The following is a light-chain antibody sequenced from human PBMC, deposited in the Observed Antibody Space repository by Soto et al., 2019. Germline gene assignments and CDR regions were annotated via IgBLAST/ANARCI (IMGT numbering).Light chain of an antibody. V-gene: IGKV1-39*01. CDR2: GAS. Sequence: DLPSTQSPPSLSAFVGDRVTITCRASQSISRHLNWYQQKPGKAAKLLIYGASSLQSGVPSRISGSGSGKDFTLTISSLHPEDFATYSCQHSYSATLTFGGGIKVDIK. CDR1: QSISRH. CDR3: QHSYSATLT. J-gene: IGKJ4*01.